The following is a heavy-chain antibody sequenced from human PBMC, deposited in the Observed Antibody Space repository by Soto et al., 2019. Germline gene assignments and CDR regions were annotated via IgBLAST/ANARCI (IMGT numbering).Heavy chain of an antibody. CDR2: IKSKTDGGTT. CDR3: TTAPNYYDSSGYSY. Sequence: GGSLRLCWAASGCTFSNAWMNWVRQAPGKGLEWVGRIKSKTDGGTTDYAAPVKGRFTISRDDSKNTLYLQMNSLKTEDTAVYYCTTAPNYYDSSGYSYWGQGTLVTVSS. CDR1: GCTFSNAW. J-gene: IGHJ4*02. V-gene: IGHV3-15*07. D-gene: IGHD3-22*01.